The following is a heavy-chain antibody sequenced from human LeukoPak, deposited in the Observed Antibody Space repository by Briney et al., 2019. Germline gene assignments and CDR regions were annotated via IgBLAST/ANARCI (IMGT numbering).Heavy chain of an antibody. CDR1: EFTFDNYA. J-gene: IGHJ4*02. D-gene: IGHD1-26*01. CDR3: ARVAGSYSIRPFDF. V-gene: IGHV3-23*01. Sequence: GGSWELPGAAFEFTFDNYAMTWVGQAPGKGRKGVPAIRLSDGYTYYADSVQGRFIISRDTSKNAVSLQMNSLTGDDTALYYCARVAGSYSIRPFDFWGQGTVVIVSS. CDR2: IRLSDGYT.